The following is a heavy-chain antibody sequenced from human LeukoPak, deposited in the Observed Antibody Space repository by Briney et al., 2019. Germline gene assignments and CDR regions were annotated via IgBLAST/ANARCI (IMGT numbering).Heavy chain of an antibody. CDR1: GYTFTGYY. CDR3: ARAPRRELPNGWWAFDI. J-gene: IGHJ3*02. CDR2: INHNSGGT. Sequence: ASVKVSCKASGYTFTGYYMHWVRQAPGQGLEWMGWINHNSGGTNYAQKFQGRVTMTRDTSISTAYMELSRLRSDDTAVYYCARAPRRELPNGWWAFDIWGQGTMVTVSS. V-gene: IGHV1-2*02. D-gene: IGHD1-26*01.